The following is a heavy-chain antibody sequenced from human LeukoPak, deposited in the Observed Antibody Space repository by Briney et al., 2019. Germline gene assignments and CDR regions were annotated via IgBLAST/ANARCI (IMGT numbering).Heavy chain of an antibody. J-gene: IGHJ4*02. Sequence: GGSLRLSCAASGVTFSSYAMSWVRQAPGKGLEWVSAISGSGGSTYYADSVKGRFTISRDNSKNTLYLQMNSLRAEDTAVYYCAKGNDILTGYYIGHFDYWGQGTLVTVSS. D-gene: IGHD3-9*01. CDR2: ISGSGGST. CDR3: AKGNDILTGYYIGHFDY. V-gene: IGHV3-23*01. CDR1: GVTFSSYA.